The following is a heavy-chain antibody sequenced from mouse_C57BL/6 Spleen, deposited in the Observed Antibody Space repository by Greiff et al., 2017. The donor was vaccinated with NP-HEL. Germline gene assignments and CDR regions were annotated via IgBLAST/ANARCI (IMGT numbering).Heavy chain of an antibody. CDR3: ASPPYYGSSSFDY. CDR1: GYTFTSYW. Sequence: QVQLQQPGAELVKPGASVKLSCKASGYTFTSYWMHWVKQRPGQGLEWIGMIHPNSGSTNYNEKFKSKATLTVDKSSSTAYMQLSSLTSEDSAVYYCASPPYYGSSSFDYWGQGTTLTVSS. V-gene: IGHV1-64*01. J-gene: IGHJ2*01. CDR2: IHPNSGST. D-gene: IGHD1-1*01.